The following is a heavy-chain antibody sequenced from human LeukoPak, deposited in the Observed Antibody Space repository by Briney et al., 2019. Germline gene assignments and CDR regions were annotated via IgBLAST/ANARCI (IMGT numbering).Heavy chain of an antibody. V-gene: IGHV4-34*01. CDR1: GGSLSGYY. CDR3: ARHRSGNYGPKYYFDY. J-gene: IGHJ4*02. D-gene: IGHD1-26*01. Sequence: SETLSLTCAVYGGSLSGYYWSWIRQPPGKGLEWIGEINHSGSTNYNPSLKSRVTISVDTSKNQFSLKLSSVTAADTAVYYCARHRSGNYGPKYYFDYWGQGTLVTVSP. CDR2: INHSGST.